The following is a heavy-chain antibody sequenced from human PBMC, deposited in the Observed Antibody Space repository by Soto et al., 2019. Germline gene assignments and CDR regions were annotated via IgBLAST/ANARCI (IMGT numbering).Heavy chain of an antibody. CDR3: ARVGSLNGDPDY. V-gene: IGHV4-34*01. Sequence: PSETLSLTCAVYGGSFSGYYWSWIRQPPGKGLEWIGEINHSGSTNYNPSLKSRVTISVDTSKNQFSLKLSSVTAADTAVYYCARVGSLNGDPDYWGQGTLVTVSS. D-gene: IGHD4-17*01. CDR1: GGSFSGYY. J-gene: IGHJ4*02. CDR2: INHSGST.